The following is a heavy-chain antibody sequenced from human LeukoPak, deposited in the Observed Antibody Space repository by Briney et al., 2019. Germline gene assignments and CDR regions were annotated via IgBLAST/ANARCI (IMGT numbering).Heavy chain of an antibody. CDR2: ISYDGSNK. J-gene: IGHJ5*02. CDR3: ARGVATISNWFDP. CDR1: GFTFSSYA. V-gene: IGHV3-30*04. Sequence: GGSLRLSCAASGFTFSSYAMHWVRQAPGKGLEWVAVISYDGSNKYYADSVKGRFTISRDNSKNTLYLQMNSLRAEDTAVYYCARGVATISNWFDPWGQGTLVTVSS. D-gene: IGHD5-24*01.